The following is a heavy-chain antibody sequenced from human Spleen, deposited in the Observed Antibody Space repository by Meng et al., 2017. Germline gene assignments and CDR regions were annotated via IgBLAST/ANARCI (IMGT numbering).Heavy chain of an antibody. J-gene: IGHJ4*02. CDR2: INPNSGGT. CDR1: GYTFTGYY. Sequence: ASVKVSCKASGYTFTGYYMHWVRQAPGQGLEWMGRINPNSGGTNYAQKFQGRVTMTRDTSISTAYMELSRLRSDDTAVYYCARWTPRVASFDYWGQGTRVTVSS. V-gene: IGHV1-2*06. CDR3: ARWTPRVASFDY. D-gene: IGHD2-15*01.